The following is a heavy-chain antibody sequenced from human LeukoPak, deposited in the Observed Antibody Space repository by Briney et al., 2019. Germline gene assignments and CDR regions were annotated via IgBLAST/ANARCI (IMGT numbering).Heavy chain of an antibody. J-gene: IGHJ4*02. Sequence: ASVKVSCKASGYTFTGYYMHWVRQAPGQGLEWMGWINPNSGGTNYAQNFQGRVTMTRDTSINTAYMELSTLTSDDTAVYYCARGRDLDCSSTSCSMFDYWGQGTLVTVSS. CDR2: INPNSGGT. D-gene: IGHD2-2*01. CDR3: ARGRDLDCSSTSCSMFDY. V-gene: IGHV1-2*02. CDR1: GYTFTGYY.